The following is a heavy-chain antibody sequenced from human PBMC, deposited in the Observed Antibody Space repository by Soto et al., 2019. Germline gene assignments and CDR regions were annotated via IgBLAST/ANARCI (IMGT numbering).Heavy chain of an antibody. J-gene: IGHJ4*02. Sequence: SETLSLTCTVSGGSISSYYWGWIRQPPGKGLEWIGCIYYTGSTNYSPSLKSRVTISVDTSKNQFSLKLSSVTAADTAVYYCARVTTLVTGFDYWGQGTLVTVSS. CDR2: IYYTGST. V-gene: IGHV4-59*01. CDR3: ARVTTLVTGFDY. CDR1: GGSISSYY. D-gene: IGHD1-1*01.